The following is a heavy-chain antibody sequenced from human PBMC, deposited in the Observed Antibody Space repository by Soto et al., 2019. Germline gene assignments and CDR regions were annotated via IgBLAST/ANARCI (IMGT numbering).Heavy chain of an antibody. CDR2: IYYTGST. J-gene: IGHJ5*02. CDR1: GSSISSSTYY. Sequence: SETLSLTCTVSGSSISSSTYYWGWIRQPPGKGLEWIGSIYYTGSTYYNPSLKSRVTISVDTSKNQFSLKLNSVTAADTAVYYCARPGSSSQLNNYFDPWGQGTLVTVSS. CDR3: ARPGSSSQLNNYFDP. V-gene: IGHV4-39*01. D-gene: IGHD6-6*01.